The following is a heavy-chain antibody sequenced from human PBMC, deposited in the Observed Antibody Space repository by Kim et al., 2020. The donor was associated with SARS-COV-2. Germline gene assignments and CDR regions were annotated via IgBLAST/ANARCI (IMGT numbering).Heavy chain of an antibody. D-gene: IGHD6-6*01. CDR3: VRDLFTSSWAYDS. J-gene: IGHJ5*01. V-gene: IGHV3-72*01. Sequence: EYAESLKGRFTISRHDSENSLYLQMSSLKTEDTAVYYCVRDLFTSSWAYDSWGQGTLVTVSS.